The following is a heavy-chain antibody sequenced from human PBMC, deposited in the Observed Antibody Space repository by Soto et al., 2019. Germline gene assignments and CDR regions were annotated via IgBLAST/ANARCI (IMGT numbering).Heavy chain of an antibody. Sequence: EVQLVESGGGLVQTWGSLRLSCAASGFTVSSNYMSWVRQAPGKGLAWVSVLYSGGSTYYADSVKGRLTISRDKSKNTLYLQMNSLRADDTAVYYCASPVPSPGVSNYWVQGTLVTVSS. V-gene: IGHV3-66*01. D-gene: IGHD3-10*01. J-gene: IGHJ4*02. CDR2: LYSGGST. CDR1: GFTVSSNY. CDR3: ASPVPSPGVSNY.